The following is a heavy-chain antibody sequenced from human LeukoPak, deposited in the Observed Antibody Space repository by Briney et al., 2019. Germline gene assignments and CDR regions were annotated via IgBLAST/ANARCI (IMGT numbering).Heavy chain of an antibody. CDR1: GFTFSSYA. CDR2: ISGSGGST. Sequence: GGSLRLSCAASGFTFSSYAMSWVRQAPGKGLEWVSAISGSGGSTYYADSVKGRFTISRDNSKNTLYLQMNSLRAEDTAVYYCAKRVGATTASRGYYYYMDVWGKGTTVTVSS. CDR3: AKRVGATTASRGYYYYMDV. V-gene: IGHV3-23*01. J-gene: IGHJ6*03. D-gene: IGHD1-26*01.